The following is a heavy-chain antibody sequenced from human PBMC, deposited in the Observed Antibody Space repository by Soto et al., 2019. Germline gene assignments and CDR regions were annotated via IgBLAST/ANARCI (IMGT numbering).Heavy chain of an antibody. Sequence: GESLKISCKGSGYSFTSYWIGWVRQMPGKGLEWMGIIYPGDSDTRYSPSFQGQVTISADKSISTAYLQWSSLKASDTAMYYCARAPPSDIVVVLAATLFSLLTPFDYRGPGTLVTVFS. D-gene: IGHD2-2*01. J-gene: IGHJ4*02. CDR1: GYSFTSYW. V-gene: IGHV5-51*01. CDR3: ARAPPSDIVVVLAATLFSLLTPFDY. CDR2: IYPGDSDT.